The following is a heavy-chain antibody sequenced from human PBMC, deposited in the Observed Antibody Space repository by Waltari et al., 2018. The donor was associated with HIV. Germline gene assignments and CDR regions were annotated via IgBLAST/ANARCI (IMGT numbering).Heavy chain of an antibody. D-gene: IGHD3-22*01. CDR2: ISGSGDTT. V-gene: IGHV3-23*01. J-gene: IGHJ5*01. Sequence: EVQLLESGGGLVQSGGSLRLSCGAAGFTFSSSVLTSVRQAPGKGLEWVTAISGSGDTTYYADSVKGRFAISRDNPKNTVYLQMNSLRAEDTAAYYCAKYPGHYDSSRPFDSWGQGTLVTVSS. CDR1: GFTFSSSV. CDR3: AKYPGHYDSSRPFDS.